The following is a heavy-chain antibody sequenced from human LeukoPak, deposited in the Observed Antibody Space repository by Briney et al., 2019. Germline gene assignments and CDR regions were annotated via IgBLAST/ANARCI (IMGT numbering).Heavy chain of an antibody. Sequence: GASVKVSCKASGYTFTSYYMHWVRQAPGQGLEWMGWINPNSGGTNYAQKFQGRVTMTRDTSISTAYMELSRLRSDDTAVYYCARDRTSVVVPAAIEYYFDYWGQGTLVTVSS. V-gene: IGHV1-2*02. CDR2: INPNSGGT. D-gene: IGHD2-2*01. CDR3: ARDRTSVVVPAAIEYYFDY. J-gene: IGHJ4*02. CDR1: GYTFTSYY.